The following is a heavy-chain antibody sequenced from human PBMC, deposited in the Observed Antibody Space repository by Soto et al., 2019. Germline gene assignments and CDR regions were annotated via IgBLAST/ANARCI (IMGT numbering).Heavy chain of an antibody. V-gene: IGHV3-30-3*01. CDR1: GFTFSIHA. J-gene: IGHJ4*02. Sequence: HVQLVESGGGVVQPGRSLRLSCAVSGFTFSIHAMHWVRQAPGKGLEWVAVISYHGINKHHADSVEGRFTISRDNSKNTLYLQMNSLRGDDTAVYYCASGDSYDGTTYRSRAHDYWGQGTLVTVSS. CDR3: ASGDSYDGTTYRSRAHDY. CDR2: ISYHGINK. D-gene: IGHD3-22*01.